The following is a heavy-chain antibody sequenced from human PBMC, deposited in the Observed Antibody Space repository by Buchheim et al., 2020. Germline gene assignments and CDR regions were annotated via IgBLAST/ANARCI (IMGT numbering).Heavy chain of an antibody. CDR3: ARDAYYDSSGVGDY. Sequence: EVQLVESGGGLVQPGGSLRLSCAASGFTVSSNYMSWVRQAPGKGLEWVSVIYSGGSTYYADSVKGRFTLSRDNSKNTLYLQMNSLRAEDTAVYYCARDAYYDSSGVGDYWGQGTL. J-gene: IGHJ4*02. CDR1: GFTVSSNY. CDR2: IYSGGST. D-gene: IGHD3-22*01. V-gene: IGHV3-66*01.